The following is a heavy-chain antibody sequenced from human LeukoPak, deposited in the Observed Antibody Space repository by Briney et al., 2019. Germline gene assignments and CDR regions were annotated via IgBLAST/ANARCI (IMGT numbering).Heavy chain of an antibody. CDR2: ISAGSR. J-gene: IGHJ3*02. D-gene: IGHD3-22*01. CDR3: ARGSFYYDSTTGGSDALDI. Sequence: PGGSLRLSCAASGFTFSSYSMNWVRQAPGKGLEWVSYISAGSRYYADSVKGRFTISRHNSENTLYLQMNSLRAEDTAVYYCARGSFYYDSTTGGSDALDIWGQGTMVTVSS. V-gene: IGHV3-48*01. CDR1: GFTFSSYS.